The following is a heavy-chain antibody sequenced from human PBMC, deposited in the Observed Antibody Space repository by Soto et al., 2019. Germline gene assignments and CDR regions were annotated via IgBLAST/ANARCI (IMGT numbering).Heavy chain of an antibody. CDR2: IYYSGST. V-gene: IGHV4-39*01. CDR1: GGSISSSSYY. J-gene: IGHJ4*02. CDR3: ARHSSRALIVGATYYFDY. D-gene: IGHD1-26*01. Sequence: LSLTCTVSGGSISSSSYYWGWIRQPPGKGLEWIGSIYYSGSTYYNPSLKSRVTISVDTSKNQFSLKLSSVTAADTAVYYCARHSSRALIVGATYYFDYWGQGTLVTVSS.